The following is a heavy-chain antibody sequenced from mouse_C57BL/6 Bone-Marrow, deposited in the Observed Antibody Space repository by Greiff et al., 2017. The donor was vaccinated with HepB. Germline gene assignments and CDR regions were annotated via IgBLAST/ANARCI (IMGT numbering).Heavy chain of an antibody. J-gene: IGHJ3*01. CDR2: IRSKSSNYAT. D-gene: IGHD1-1*01. V-gene: IGHV10-3*01. CDR3: VRDSYYYGSSYGGVSFAY. CDR1: GFTFNTYA. Sequence: EVQRVESGGGLVQPKGSLKLSCAASGFTFNTYAMHWVRQAPGKGLEWVARIRSKSSNYATYYADSVKDRFTISRDESQSMLYLQMNNLKTEDTAMYYCVRDSYYYGSSYGGVSFAYWGQGTLVTVSA.